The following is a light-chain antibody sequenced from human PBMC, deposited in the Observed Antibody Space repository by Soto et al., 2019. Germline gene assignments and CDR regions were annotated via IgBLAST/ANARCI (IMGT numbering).Light chain of an antibody. CDR2: GAS. J-gene: IGKJ2*01. CDR1: QSISTY. CDR3: QQYYSYFPYT. Sequence: DIQMTQSPSTLSASVGDRVTITCGASQSISTYLAWYQQKAGKAPKLLIYGASNLESGVPSRFSGSGSGTEFTLTISSLQPDDFARYYCQQYYSYFPYTFGQGTKVDIK. V-gene: IGKV1-5*01.